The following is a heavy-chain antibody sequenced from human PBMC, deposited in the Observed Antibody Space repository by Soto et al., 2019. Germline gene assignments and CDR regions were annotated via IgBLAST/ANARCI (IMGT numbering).Heavy chain of an antibody. CDR3: ARCIAAADSGFDY. CDR1: GGSISSSNW. J-gene: IGHJ4*02. Sequence: QVQLQESGPGLVKPSGTLSLTCAVSGGSISSSNWWSWVRQPPGKGLGWIGEIYHSGSTNYNPSLKSRVPISLDKSKNQFSLKLSSVTAADTAVYYCARCIAAADSGFDYWGQGTLVTVSS. CDR2: IYHSGST. V-gene: IGHV4-4*02. D-gene: IGHD6-13*01.